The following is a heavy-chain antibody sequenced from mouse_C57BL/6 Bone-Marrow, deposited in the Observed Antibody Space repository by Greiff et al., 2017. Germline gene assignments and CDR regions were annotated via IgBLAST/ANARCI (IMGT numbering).Heavy chain of an antibody. CDR1: GFTFSSYG. CDR2: ISSGGSYT. J-gene: IGHJ4*01. V-gene: IGHV5-6*01. Sequence: EVQVVESGGDLVKPGGSLKLSCAASGFTFSSYGMSWVRQTPDKRLEWVATISSGGSYTYYPDCVKGRFTISRDNAKNTLYLQMSSLKSEDTAMYYCARQNGYYGAMDYWGQGTSVTVSS. D-gene: IGHD2-3*01. CDR3: ARQNGYYGAMDY.